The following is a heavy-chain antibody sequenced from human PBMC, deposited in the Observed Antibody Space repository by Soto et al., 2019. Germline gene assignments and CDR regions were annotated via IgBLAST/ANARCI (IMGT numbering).Heavy chain of an antibody. Sequence: QVQLVQSGAEVKKPGSSVKVSCKASGGTFSSYTISWVRQAPGQGLEWMGRIIPILAIANYAQKFQGRVTITADKSTSTAYMELSSLRSEDTAVYYCAILGYCSSTSCYPRDYYYYYGLDVWGQGTTVTVSS. CDR1: GGTFSSYT. J-gene: IGHJ6*02. CDR2: IIPILAIA. CDR3: AILGYCSSTSCYPRDYYYYYGLDV. D-gene: IGHD2-2*01. V-gene: IGHV1-69*02.